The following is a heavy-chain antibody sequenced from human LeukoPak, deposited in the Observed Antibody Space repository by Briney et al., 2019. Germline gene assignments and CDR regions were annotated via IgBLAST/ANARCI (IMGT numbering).Heavy chain of an antibody. D-gene: IGHD4-17*01. J-gene: IGHJ6*03. V-gene: IGHV3-21*01. CDR2: ISSSSSYI. CDR1: GFNFSNYA. Sequence: GGSLRLSCAASGFNFSNYAMHWVRQAPGKGLEWVSSISSSSSYIYYADSVKGRFTISRDNAKNSLYLQMNSLRAEDTAVYYCARVFYGDYEYYMDVWGKGTTVTVSS. CDR3: ARVFYGDYEYYMDV.